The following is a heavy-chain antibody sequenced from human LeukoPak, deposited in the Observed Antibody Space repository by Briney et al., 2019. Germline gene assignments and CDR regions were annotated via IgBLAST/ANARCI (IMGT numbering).Heavy chain of an antibody. J-gene: IGHJ3*02. CDR3: VRGVSISSSWYNDI. CDR2: ISGSGGST. V-gene: IGHV3-23*01. Sequence: PGGSLRLSCAASGFTFSSYATSWVRQAPGKGLEWVSAISGSGGSTYYADSVKGRFTISRDNSKNTLYLQMNSLRAEDTAVYYCVRGVSISSSWYNDIWGQGTMVTVSS. D-gene: IGHD6-13*01. CDR1: GFTFSSYA.